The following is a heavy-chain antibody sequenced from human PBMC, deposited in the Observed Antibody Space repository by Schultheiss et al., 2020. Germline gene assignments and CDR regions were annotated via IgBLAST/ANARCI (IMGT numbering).Heavy chain of an antibody. CDR1: GFTFSSYS. J-gene: IGHJ6*02. Sequence: GESLKISCAASGFTFSSYSMNWVRQAPGKGLEWVSSISSSSSYIYYADSVKGRFTISRDNAKNSLYLQMNSLRAEDTAVYYCARDNDCSGGSCYSRYYGMDVWGQGTTVTVSS. D-gene: IGHD2-15*01. CDR3: ARDNDCSGGSCYSRYYGMDV. CDR2: ISSSSSYI. V-gene: IGHV3-21*01.